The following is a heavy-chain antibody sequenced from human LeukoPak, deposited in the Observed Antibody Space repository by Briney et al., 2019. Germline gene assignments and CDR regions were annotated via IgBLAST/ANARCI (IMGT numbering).Heavy chain of an antibody. J-gene: IGHJ5*02. V-gene: IGHV3-23*01. D-gene: IGHD6-13*01. CDR3: AKDQSIAATGTGNWFDP. CDR2: ISGSGGST. Sequence: GESLRLSCAASGFTFTTYAMNWVRQAPGKGLEWVSGISGSGGSTYYADSVKGRFTISRDNSKNTLYLKMNTLRADATAVYYCAKDQSIAATGTGNWFDPWGQGTLVTVSS. CDR1: GFTFTTYA.